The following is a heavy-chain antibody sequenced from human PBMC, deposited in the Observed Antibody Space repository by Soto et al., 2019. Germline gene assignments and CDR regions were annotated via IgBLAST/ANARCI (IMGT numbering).Heavy chain of an antibody. D-gene: IGHD3-22*01. V-gene: IGHV4-59*08. J-gene: IGHJ6*02. CDR1: GGSISSYY. CDR3: ARRLYYDSSGFEGGGMDV. Sequence: PSETLSLTCTVSGGSISSYYWSWIRQPPGKGLEWIGYIYYSGSTNYNPSLKSRVTISVDTSKNHFSLKLSSVTAADTAVYYCARRLYYDSSGFEGGGMDVWGQGTTVTVSS. CDR2: IYYSGST.